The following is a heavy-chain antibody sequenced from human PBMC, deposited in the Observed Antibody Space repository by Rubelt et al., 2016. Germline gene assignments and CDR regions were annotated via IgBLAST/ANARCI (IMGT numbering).Heavy chain of an antibody. V-gene: IGHV1-3*01. J-gene: IGHJ6*02. CDR2: INAGNGNT. CDR1: GYTFTSYA. D-gene: IGHD3-9*01. CDR3: ASSGFDYDILTGYYNYYGMDV. Sequence: QVQLVQSGAEVKKPGASVKVSCKASGYTFTSYAMHWVRQAPGQRLEWMGWINAGNGNTKYSQKFQVRVTITRETSASTAYMELSSLRSEDTAVYYCASSGFDYDILTGYYNYYGMDVWGQGTTVTVSS.